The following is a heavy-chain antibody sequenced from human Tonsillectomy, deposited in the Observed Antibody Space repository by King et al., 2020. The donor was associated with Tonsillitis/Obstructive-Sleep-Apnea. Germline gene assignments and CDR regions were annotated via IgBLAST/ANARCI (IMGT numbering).Heavy chain of an antibody. D-gene: IGHD1-20*01. J-gene: IGHJ3*02. V-gene: IGHV2-26*01. CDR3: ARIPNWNDGDPAFDI. Sequence: VTLKESGPVLVKPTETLTLTCTVSGFSLSNARMGVSWIRQPPGKALEWLAHIFSNDEKSYSTSLKSRLTISKDTSKSQVVLTITNMYPVDTATYYCARIPNWNDGDPAFDIWGQGTMVTVSS. CDR2: IFSNDEK. CDR1: GFSLSNARMG.